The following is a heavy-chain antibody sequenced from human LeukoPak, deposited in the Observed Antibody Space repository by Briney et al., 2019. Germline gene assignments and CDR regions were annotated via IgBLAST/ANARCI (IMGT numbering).Heavy chain of an antibody. J-gene: IGHJ4*02. CDR3: ARRAGAPDFDV. V-gene: IGHV4-34*01. CDR2: ITHSGGG. CDR1: GGPFVGYY. Sequence: SDTLSLTCTVSGGPFVGYYWTWIRQPPGKGLEWIGEITHSGGGNYNPSLKSRVTISVDSSQNRFSLKVLSVTAADTAVCYCARRAGAPDFDVWGLGTLVSVSS. D-gene: IGHD3-10*01.